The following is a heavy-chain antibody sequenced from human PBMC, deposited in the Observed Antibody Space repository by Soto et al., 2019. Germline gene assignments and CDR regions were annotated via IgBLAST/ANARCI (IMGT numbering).Heavy chain of an antibody. CDR2: ISAYNGNT. V-gene: IGHV1-18*01. J-gene: IGHJ4*02. CDR1: GYTFTSYG. CDR3: VRVRNTIFGVVILGYFDY. D-gene: IGHD3-3*01. Sequence: ASVKVSCKASGYTFTSYGISWVRQAPGQGLEWMGWISAYNGNTNYAQKLQGRVTMTTDTSTSTAYMELRSLRSDDTAVYYCVRVRNTIFGVVILGYFDYWGQGTLVTVSS.